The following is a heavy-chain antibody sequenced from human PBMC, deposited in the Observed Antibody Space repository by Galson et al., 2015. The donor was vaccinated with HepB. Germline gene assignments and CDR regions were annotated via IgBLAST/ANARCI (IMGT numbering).Heavy chain of an antibody. Sequence: SVKVSCKASGYTFTGYYMHWVRQAPGQGLEWMGRINPNSGGTNYAQKFQGRVTMTRDTSISTAYMELSRLRSDDTAVYYYARTYSSSPFTDYWGQGTLVTVSS. D-gene: IGHD6-6*01. V-gene: IGHV1-2*06. J-gene: IGHJ4*02. CDR1: GYTFTGYY. CDR2: INPNSGGT. CDR3: ARTYSSSPFTDY.